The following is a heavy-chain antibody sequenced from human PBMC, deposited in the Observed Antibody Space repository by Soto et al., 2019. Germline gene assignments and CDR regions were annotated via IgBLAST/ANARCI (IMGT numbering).Heavy chain of an antibody. V-gene: IGHV1-8*01. CDR3: ARQRSHSSSWSDAFDI. CDR1: GYTFTNYD. CDR2: MNPNSGNT. D-gene: IGHD6-13*01. J-gene: IGHJ3*02. Sequence: QVQLVQSGAEVKKPGASVKVSCKASGYTFTNYDIKWVRQATGQGLEWMGWMNPNSGNTGYAQKFQGRVTMTRNTSISTAYMELSSLRSEDTAVYYCARQRSHSSSWSDAFDIWGQETMVTVSS.